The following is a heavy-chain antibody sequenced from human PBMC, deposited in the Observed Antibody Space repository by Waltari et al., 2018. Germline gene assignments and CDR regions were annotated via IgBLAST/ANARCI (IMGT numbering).Heavy chain of an antibody. CDR2: IYHSGST. CDR3: ARVRDEGYYYDSSILDY. Sequence: QVQLQESGPGLVKPSETLSLTCAVSGYSISSGYYWGWIRQPPGKGLEWIGSIYHSGSTYYNPSLKSRVTISVDTYKNQFSLKLSSVTAADTAVYYCARVRDEGYYYDSSILDYWGQGTLVTVSS. D-gene: IGHD3-22*01. J-gene: IGHJ4*02. CDR1: GYSISSGYY. V-gene: IGHV4-38-2*01.